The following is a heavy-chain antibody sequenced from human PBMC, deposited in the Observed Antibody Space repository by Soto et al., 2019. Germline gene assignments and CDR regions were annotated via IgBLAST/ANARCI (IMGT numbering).Heavy chain of an antibody. CDR2: INSDGSRT. V-gene: IGHV3-74*03. D-gene: IGHD3-10*01. Sequence: EVQLVESGGGLVQPGGSLRLSCAASGFTFSSNWMHWVRQAPGKGRVWVSRINSDGSRTKYADSVKGRFTVSRDNAKSTVHLQMDSLRAEDTAVYYCARTFITYSGPGSYFHDAFDIWGQGTMVTLSS. CDR1: GFTFSSNW. CDR3: ARTFITYSGPGSYFHDAFDI. J-gene: IGHJ3*02.